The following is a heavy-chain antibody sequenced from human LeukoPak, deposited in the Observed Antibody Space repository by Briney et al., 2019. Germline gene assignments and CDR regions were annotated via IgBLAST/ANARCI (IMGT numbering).Heavy chain of an antibody. J-gene: IGHJ4*02. CDR2: IYYSGST. CDR3: ARAVALYFDY. D-gene: IGHD6-19*01. CDR1: GGSISSYY. V-gene: IGHV4-59*01. Sequence: SETLSLTCNVSGGSISSYYWSWIRQPPGKGLEWIGYIYYSGSTNYNPSLKSRVTISLDTSKNQFSLKLSSVTAADTAVYYCARAVALYFDYWGQGTLVTVSS.